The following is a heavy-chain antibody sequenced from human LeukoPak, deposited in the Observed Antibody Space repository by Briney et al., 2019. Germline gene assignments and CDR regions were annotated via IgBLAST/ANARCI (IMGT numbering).Heavy chain of an antibody. D-gene: IGHD4-11*01. CDR3: ARAYSNWFDP. J-gene: IGHJ5*02. V-gene: IGHV4-38-2*01. CDR2: IYHSGST. Sequence: SETLSHTCAVSGYSISSGYYWGWIRQPPGKGLEWLGSIYHSGSTYNNPSLKSRVTMSVDTSKNQFSLKLTSVTAADTAVYCCARAYSNWFDPWGQGTLVTVSS. CDR1: GYSISSGYY.